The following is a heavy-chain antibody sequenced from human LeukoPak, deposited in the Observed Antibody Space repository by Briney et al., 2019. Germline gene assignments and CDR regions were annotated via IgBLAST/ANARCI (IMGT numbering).Heavy chain of an antibody. D-gene: IGHD6-19*01. CDR2: ISSSSSYI. CDR1: GFTFNSYR. V-gene: IGHV3-21*01. Sequence: GGSLRLSCAASGFTFNSYRMSWVRQAPGKGLEWVSSISSSSSYIYYADSVKGRFTISRDNAKNSLYLQMNSLRAEDTAVYYCAREDSSGWFGRLDYYYYGMDVWGQGTTVTVSS. CDR3: AREDSSGWFGRLDYYYYGMDV. J-gene: IGHJ6*02.